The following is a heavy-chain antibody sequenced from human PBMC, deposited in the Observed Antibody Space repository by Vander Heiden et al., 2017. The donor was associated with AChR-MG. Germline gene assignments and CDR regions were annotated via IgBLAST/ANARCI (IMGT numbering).Heavy chain of an antibody. CDR1: GGTFSSYS. D-gene: IGHD5-18*01. J-gene: IGHJ4*02. Sequence: QVQLVQSGAEVKKPGSSVKFSCKASGGTFSSYSLSWVRQAPGQGLEWRGGIIPIFGTANYAQKFQGRVTITADESTSTAYMELSSLRSEDTAVYYCATPQGYGPNTALDYWGQGTLVTVSS. CDR3: ATPQGYGPNTALDY. V-gene: IGHV1-69*01. CDR2: IIPIFGTA.